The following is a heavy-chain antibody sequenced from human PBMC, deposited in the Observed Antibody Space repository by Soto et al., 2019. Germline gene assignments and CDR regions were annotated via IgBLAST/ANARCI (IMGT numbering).Heavy chain of an antibody. V-gene: IGHV3-21*01. CDR3: ARDEPAEGMDV. CDR1: GFTFSSYS. CDR2: ISSSSSYI. Sequence: EVQLVESGGGLVKPGGSLRLSCAASGFTFSSYSMNWVRQAPGKGLEWVSSISSSSSYIYYADSVKGRFTISRDNAENSLYLQMNSLRAEDTAVYYCARDEPAEGMDVWGQGTTVTVSS. J-gene: IGHJ6*02.